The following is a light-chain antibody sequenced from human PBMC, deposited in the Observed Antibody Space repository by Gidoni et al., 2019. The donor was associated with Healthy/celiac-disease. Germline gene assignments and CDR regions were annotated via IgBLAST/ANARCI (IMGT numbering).Light chain of an antibody. CDR2: GKN. CDR3: NSRDSSGNHPWV. Sequence: SSELTQDPAVSVALVQTVRITCQGDSLRSYYASWYQQKPGQAPVLGIYGKNNRPSGIPDRFSGSSSGNTASLTITGAQAEDEADYYCNSRDSSGNHPWVFGGGNKLTVL. J-gene: IGLJ2*01. V-gene: IGLV3-19*01. CDR1: SLRSYY.